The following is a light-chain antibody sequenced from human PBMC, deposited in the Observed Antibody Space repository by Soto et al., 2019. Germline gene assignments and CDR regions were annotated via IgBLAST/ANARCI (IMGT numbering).Light chain of an antibody. J-gene: IGKJ4*01. Sequence: EIVLTQSPGTLSLSPGERDTLSCRASQSVSSSYLAWYQQKPGQAPRLLIYGASSRATGIPDRFSGSGSGTDFTLTISRLEPEDFAVYYCQHYGNSPSLTFGGGTKVEIK. CDR1: QSVSSSY. CDR2: GAS. V-gene: IGKV3-20*01. CDR3: QHYGNSPSLT.